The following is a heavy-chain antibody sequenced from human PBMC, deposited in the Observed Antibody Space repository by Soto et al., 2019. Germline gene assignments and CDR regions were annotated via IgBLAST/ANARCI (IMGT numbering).Heavy chain of an antibody. CDR1: GFIFSKYY. CDR2: INPSGTRT. J-gene: IGHJ3*02. D-gene: IGHD5-12*01. CDR3: ARDNQLLSMHSGYGRVGAFDI. V-gene: IGHV1-46*01. Sequence: ASVKVSCKASGFIFSKYYMHWVRQAPGQGLEWVGIINPSGTRTSCAPKFQGRVTMTRDTSTSTVYMELSSLTSDDTAVYYCARDNQLLSMHSGYGRVGAFDIWG.